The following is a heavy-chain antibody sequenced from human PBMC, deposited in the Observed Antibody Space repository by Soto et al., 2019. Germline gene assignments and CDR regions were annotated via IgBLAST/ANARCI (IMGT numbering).Heavy chain of an antibody. D-gene: IGHD5-12*01. CDR3: ARGPYRRDGYNPFDY. J-gene: IGHJ4*02. Sequence: SETLSLTCAVYGGSFSGYYWSWIRQPPGKGLEWIGEINHSGSTNYNPSLKSRVTISVDTSKNRFSLKLSSVTAADTAVYYCARGPYRRDGYNPFDYWGQGTLVTVSS. CDR2: INHSGST. CDR1: GGSFSGYY. V-gene: IGHV4-34*01.